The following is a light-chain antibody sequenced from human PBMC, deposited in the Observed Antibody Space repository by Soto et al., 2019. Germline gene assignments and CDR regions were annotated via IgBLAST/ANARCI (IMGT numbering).Light chain of an antibody. V-gene: IGLV2-11*01. J-gene: IGLJ2*01. CDR3: SSYTRSSSLVV. Sequence: QSALTQPRSVSGSPGQSVTISCTGTSSDIGAYDYVFWYLQYPGKSPKLIIYDVFKRPSGVPARFSGSKSGDTASLTISGLQAEDEADYYCSSYTRSSSLVVFGGGTKLTVL. CDR2: DVF. CDR1: SSDIGAYDY.